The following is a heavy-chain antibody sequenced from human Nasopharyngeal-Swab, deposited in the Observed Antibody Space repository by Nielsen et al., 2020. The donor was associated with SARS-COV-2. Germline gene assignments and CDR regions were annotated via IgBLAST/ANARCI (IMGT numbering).Heavy chain of an antibody. V-gene: IGHV3-21*01. CDR1: GFTFSSYS. Sequence: GESLKISCAASGFTFSSYSMNWVRQAPGKGLEWVSSNSSSSSYIYYADSVKGRFTISRDNAKNSLYLQMNSLRAEDTAVYYCARGASDYGSGSYFAEDYYYYGMDVWGQGTTVTVSS. D-gene: IGHD3-10*01. CDR2: NSSSSSYI. CDR3: ARGASDYGSGSYFAEDYYYYGMDV. J-gene: IGHJ6*02.